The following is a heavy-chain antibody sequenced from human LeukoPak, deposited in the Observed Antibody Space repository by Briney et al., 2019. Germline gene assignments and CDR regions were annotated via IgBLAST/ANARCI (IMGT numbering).Heavy chain of an antibody. Sequence: GGSLRLSCTASKFTFSHYGMQWVRQAPGKGLEWVAVISSDGSIKVYADSVKGRSTLSRDNSINTVDLQMNSLRAEDTAVYYCVKEYHSRGFGAYFDYWGQGTLVTVSS. CDR1: KFTFSHYG. CDR3: VKEYHSRGFGAYFDY. J-gene: IGHJ4*02. CDR2: ISSDGSIK. V-gene: IGHV3-30*18. D-gene: IGHD3-3*01.